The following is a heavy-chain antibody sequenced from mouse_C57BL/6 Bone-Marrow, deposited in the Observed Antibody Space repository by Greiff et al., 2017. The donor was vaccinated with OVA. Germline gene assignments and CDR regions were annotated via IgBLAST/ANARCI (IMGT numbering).Heavy chain of an antibody. J-gene: IGHJ4*01. CDR2: IDPSDSYT. Sequence: LQQPGAELVMPGASVKLSCKASGYTFTSYWMHWVKQRPGQGLEWIGEIDPSDSYTNYNQKFKGKSTLTVDKSSSTAYMQLSSLTSEDSAVYYCARDYYGSSSYYAMDYWGQGTSVTVSS. D-gene: IGHD1-1*01. CDR1: GYTFTSYW. V-gene: IGHV1-69*01. CDR3: ARDYYGSSSYYAMDY.